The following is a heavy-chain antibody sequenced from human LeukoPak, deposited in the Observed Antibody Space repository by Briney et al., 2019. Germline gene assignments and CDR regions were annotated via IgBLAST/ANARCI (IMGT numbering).Heavy chain of an antibody. CDR1: GGSISGSY. V-gene: IGHV4-59*01. D-gene: IGHD4-17*01. CDR3: ARGIESYGDYGY. Sequence: SETLCLTCTVSGGSISGSYWSWIRQPPGKGLEWIAYMYNNGSTNYNPSLKSRVTISIDTSKNQFSLKLSSLTAADTAVYYCARGIESYGDYGYWGQGILVTVSS. CDR2: MYNNGST. J-gene: IGHJ4*02.